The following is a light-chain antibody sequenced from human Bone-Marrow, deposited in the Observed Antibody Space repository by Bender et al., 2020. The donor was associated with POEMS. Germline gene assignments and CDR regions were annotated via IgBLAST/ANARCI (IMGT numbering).Light chain of an antibody. CDR1: NLGNRF. Sequence: SYELTQPPSVSVSPGQTATITCSGDNLGNRFACWFQQKPGQSPVLVIYQDTKRPSGIPERFSGSNSGNTATLTISGTQAMDEADYYCQAWVSSTAVFGTGTKLTVL. CDR2: QDT. CDR3: QAWVSSTAV. V-gene: IGLV3-1*01. J-gene: IGLJ1*01.